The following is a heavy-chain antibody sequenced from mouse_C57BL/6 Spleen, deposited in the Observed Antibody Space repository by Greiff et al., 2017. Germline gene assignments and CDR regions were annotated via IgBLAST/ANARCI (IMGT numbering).Heavy chain of an antibody. Sequence: QVQLQQSGAELARPGASVKLSCKASGYTFTSYGISWVKQRTGQGLEWIGEIYPRSGNTYYNEKFKGKATLPADKSSSTAYMELRSLTSEDSAVYFCARWDTTVVAPFDYWGQGTTLTVSS. V-gene: IGHV1-81*01. CDR3: ARWDTTVVAPFDY. CDR2: IYPRSGNT. J-gene: IGHJ2*01. CDR1: GYTFTSYG. D-gene: IGHD1-1*01.